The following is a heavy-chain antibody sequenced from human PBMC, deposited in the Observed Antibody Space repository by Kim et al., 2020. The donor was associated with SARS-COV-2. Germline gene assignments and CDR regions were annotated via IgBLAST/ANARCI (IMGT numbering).Heavy chain of an antibody. CDR2: ITCDGGNK. CDR1: GFTFSSYA. Sequence: GGSLRLSCAASGFTFSSYAMHWVRQAPGKGLEWVAIITCDGGNKYYVDSVKGRFTISRDNSKNTLYLQMNSLRAEDTAVYYCARARGGGYGDGDYWGQGTLVTVSS. D-gene: IGHD5-12*01. J-gene: IGHJ4*02. V-gene: IGHV3-30*04. CDR3: ARARGGGYGDGDY.